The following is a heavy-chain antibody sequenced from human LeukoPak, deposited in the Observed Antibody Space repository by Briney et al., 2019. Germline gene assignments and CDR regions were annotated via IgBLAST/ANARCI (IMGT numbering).Heavy chain of an antibody. CDR1: GASINDFY. J-gene: IGHJ3*02. V-gene: IGHV4-59*08. Sequence: SETLSLTCAVSGASINDFYWTWIRQPPGKGLEWIGYVYYGGSTNYNPSLKSRVTISVDTSKNQFSLKLSSVTAADTAVYYCAGGILNDLEAFDIWGQGTMVTVSS. D-gene: IGHD2-15*01. CDR2: VYYGGST. CDR3: AGGILNDLEAFDI.